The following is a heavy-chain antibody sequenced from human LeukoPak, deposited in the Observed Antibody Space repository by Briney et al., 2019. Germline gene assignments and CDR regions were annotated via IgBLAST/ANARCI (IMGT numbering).Heavy chain of an antibody. CDR2: ISSSSSTI. D-gene: IGHD6-19*01. CDR3: ARDEAVAGVDY. Sequence: PGGSLRLSCAASGFTFSSYSMNWVRQAPGKGLEWVSYISSSSSTIYYADSVKGRFTISRDNAKNSLYLQMNSLRAEDTAVYYCARDEAVAGVDYWGQGTLVTDSS. J-gene: IGHJ4*02. V-gene: IGHV3-48*04. CDR1: GFTFSSYS.